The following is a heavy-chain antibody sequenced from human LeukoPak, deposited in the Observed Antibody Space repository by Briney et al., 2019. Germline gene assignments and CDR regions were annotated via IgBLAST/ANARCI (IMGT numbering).Heavy chain of an antibody. V-gene: IGHV3-23*05. Sequence: PGGSLRLSCVASGFTFSGYALSWVRQAPGKGLGWVSTIYTGGNTYYAASVKGRFTISRDFSKNTVFLHMNSLRAEDTAMYYCARGDDSGYYDYFDYWGQGALVTVSS. CDR1: GFTFSGYA. J-gene: IGHJ4*02. D-gene: IGHD3-22*01. CDR2: IYTGGNT. CDR3: ARGDDSGYYDYFDY.